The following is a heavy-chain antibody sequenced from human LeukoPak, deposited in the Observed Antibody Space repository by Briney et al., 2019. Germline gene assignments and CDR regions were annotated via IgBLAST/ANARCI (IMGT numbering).Heavy chain of an antibody. J-gene: IGHJ3*02. CDR1: GFTFSSYS. D-gene: IGHD3-22*01. CDR3: ARDGDSSGYYAAFDI. Sequence: PGGSLRLSCAASGFTFSSYSMNWVRQAPGKGLEWLSYISSSSSIIYYADSVKGRFTISRDNAKNSLYLQMNSLRDEDTAVYYCARDGDSSGYYAAFDIWGQGTVVTVSS. CDR2: ISSSSSII. V-gene: IGHV3-48*02.